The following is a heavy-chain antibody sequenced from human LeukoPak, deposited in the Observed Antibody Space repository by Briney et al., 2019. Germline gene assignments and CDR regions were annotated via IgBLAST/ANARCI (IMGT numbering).Heavy chain of an antibody. D-gene: IGHD3-10*01. CDR2: INPNNGGT. Sequence: AAVKVSCKSSGYTFNGYYMHWVRQAPGQGLEWMGWINPNNGGTKYAQNFQGRVTMTRDTSISTAYMELDRLRSDDTAVYYCARVGVGELLWFGEYYYYYMDVWGKGTTVTVSS. V-gene: IGHV1-2*02. CDR3: ARVGVGELLWFGEYYYYYMDV. CDR1: GYTFNGYY. J-gene: IGHJ6*03.